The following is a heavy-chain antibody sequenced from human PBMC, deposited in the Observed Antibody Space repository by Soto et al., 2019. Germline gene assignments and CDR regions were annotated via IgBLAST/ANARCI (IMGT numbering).Heavy chain of an antibody. Sequence: PSETLSLTCAVYGGSFSGYYWSWIRQPPGKGLEWIGEINHSGSTNYNPSLKSRVTISVDTSKNQFSLKLSSVTAADTAVYYCARRSGSSSDYCGQGPLVTLSS. D-gene: IGHD7-27*01. CDR2: INHSGST. V-gene: IGHV4-34*01. CDR1: GGSFSGYY. CDR3: ARRSGSSSDY. J-gene: IGHJ4*02.